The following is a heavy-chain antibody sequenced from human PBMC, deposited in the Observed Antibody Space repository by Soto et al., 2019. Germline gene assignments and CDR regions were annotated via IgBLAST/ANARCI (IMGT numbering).Heavy chain of an antibody. CDR1: GGTFSSYA. CDR3: ARPTRYYYDSSGQSAWFDP. Sequence: QVQLVQSGAEVKKPGSSVKVSCKASGGTFSSYAISWVRQAPGQGLEWMGGIIPIFGTANYAQKFQGRVTITADESTSTGYMELSSLRSEETAVYYCARPTRYYYDSSGQSAWFDPWGQGTLVTVSS. J-gene: IGHJ5*02. CDR2: IIPIFGTA. V-gene: IGHV1-69*12. D-gene: IGHD3-22*01.